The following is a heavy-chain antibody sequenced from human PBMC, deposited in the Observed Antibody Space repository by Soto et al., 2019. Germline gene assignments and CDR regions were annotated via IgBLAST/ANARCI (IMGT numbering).Heavy chain of an antibody. V-gene: IGHV4-34*01. D-gene: IGHD2-2*01. CDR2: INHSGST. CDR3: ARGSGGSTSQFDY. Sequence: SDTLSLTCAVYGGSFSGYYWSWIRQPPGKGLEWIGEINHSGSTNYNPSLKSRVTISVDTSKNQFSLKLSSVTAADTAVYYCARGSGGSTSQFDYWGQGTLVTSPQ. J-gene: IGHJ4*02. CDR1: GGSFSGYY.